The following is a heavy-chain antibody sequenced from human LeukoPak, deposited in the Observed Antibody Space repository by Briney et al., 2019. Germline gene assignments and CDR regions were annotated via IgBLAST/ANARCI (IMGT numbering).Heavy chain of an antibody. Sequence: PGGSLRLSCAASGFTFSSYAMHSVRQAPGRGLEYVSAISSNGGRTYYANSVKGRFTISRDNSKNTLYLQMGSLRAEDMAVYYCARGGEYDYVWGSYHPFDPWGQGTLVTVSS. CDR3: ARGGEYDYVWGSYHPFDP. CDR1: GFTFSSYA. D-gene: IGHD3-16*02. V-gene: IGHV3-64*01. J-gene: IGHJ5*02. CDR2: ISSNGGRT.